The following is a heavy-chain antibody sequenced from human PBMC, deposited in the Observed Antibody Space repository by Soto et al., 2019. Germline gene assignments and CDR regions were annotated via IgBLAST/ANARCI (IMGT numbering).Heavy chain of an antibody. Sequence: ASVKVSCKASGYTFTSYYMHWVRQAPGQGLEWMGWINPNSGGTNYAQKFQGWVTMTRDTSISTAYVELSRLRSDDTAVYYCARSRGGIAARPGYYYYMDVWGKGTTVTVSS. CDR2: INPNSGGT. J-gene: IGHJ6*03. V-gene: IGHV1-2*04. CDR3: ARSRGGIAARPGYYYYMDV. D-gene: IGHD6-6*01. CDR1: GYTFTSYY.